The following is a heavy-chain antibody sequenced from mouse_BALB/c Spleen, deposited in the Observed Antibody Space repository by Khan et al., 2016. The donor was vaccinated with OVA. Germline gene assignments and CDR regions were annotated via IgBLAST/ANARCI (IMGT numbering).Heavy chain of an antibody. J-gene: IGHJ2*01. CDR2: IWAGGST. V-gene: IGHV2-9*02. CDR1: GFSLTSYG. Sequence: VQLQESGPGLVAPSQSLSITCTVSGFSLTSYGVHWVRQPPGKGLEWLGVIWAGGSTTYNSALLSRMSISKANSTCKVSLKMHILQTDDTAMYYCSRLKDVWGQGTTLTGSS. CDR3: SRLKDV.